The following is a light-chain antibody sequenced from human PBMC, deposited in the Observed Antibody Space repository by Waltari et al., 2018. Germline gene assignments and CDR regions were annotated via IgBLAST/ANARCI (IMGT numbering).Light chain of an antibody. V-gene: IGKV1-39*01. CDR1: QSISSY. Sequence: DIQMTQSPSSLSASVGDIVTITCRASQSISSYLNWYQQKPGKAPKLLIYAASSLQSGVPSRFSGSGSGTDFTLTISSLQPEDFATYYCQQSYSTPGFGPGTKVDIK. CDR2: AAS. CDR3: QQSYSTPG. J-gene: IGKJ3*01.